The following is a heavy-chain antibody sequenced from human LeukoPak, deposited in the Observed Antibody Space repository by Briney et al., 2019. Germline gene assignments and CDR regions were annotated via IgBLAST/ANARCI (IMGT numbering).Heavy chain of an antibody. CDR1: GYTFTGYY. J-gene: IGHJ4*02. D-gene: IGHD7-27*01. V-gene: IGHV1-18*04. Sequence: ASVKVSCKASGYTFTGYYIHWVRQAPGQGLEWMGWISAYNGNTNYAQKLQGRVTMTTDTSTSTAYMELRSLRSDDTAVYYCARRLRLGINDYWGQGTLVTVSS. CDR3: ARRLRLGINDY. CDR2: ISAYNGNT.